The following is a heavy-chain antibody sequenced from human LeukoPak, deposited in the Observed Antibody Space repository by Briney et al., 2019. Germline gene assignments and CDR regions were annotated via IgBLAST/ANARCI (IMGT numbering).Heavy chain of an antibody. CDR3: AGDYYDSTGASDI. CDR2: IYTSGST. V-gene: IGHV4-4*07. J-gene: IGHJ3*02. Sequence: PSETLSLTCTVSAGSISSYYWSWIRQPAGKGLEWIGRIYTSGSTNYNPSLKSRVTMSVDTSKNQFSLKLSSVTAADTAVYYCAGDYYDSTGASDICGQGTMVTVSS. D-gene: IGHD3-22*01. CDR1: AGSISSYY.